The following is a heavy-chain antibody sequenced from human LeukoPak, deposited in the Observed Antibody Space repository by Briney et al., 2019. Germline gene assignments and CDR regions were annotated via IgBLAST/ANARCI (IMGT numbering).Heavy chain of an antibody. V-gene: IGHV3-20*04. CDR3: ARDADSSGWSTFDY. D-gene: IGHD6-19*01. CDR2: INWNGGST. Sequence: GGALRLSCAASGFTFDDYGMSWVRQAPGKGLEWVSGINWNGGSTGYADSVKGRFTISRDNAKNSLYLQMNSLRAEDTALYYCARDADSSGWSTFDYGGQGTLVTVSS. CDR1: GFTFDDYG. J-gene: IGHJ4*02.